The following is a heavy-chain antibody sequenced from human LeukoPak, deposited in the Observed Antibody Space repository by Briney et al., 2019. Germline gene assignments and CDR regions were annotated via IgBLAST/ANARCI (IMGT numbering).Heavy chain of an antibody. V-gene: IGHV1-69*05. D-gene: IGHD3-22*01. CDR3: ARSLQRYYDSSGYYYVGSWGIGFDY. CDR2: IIPIFGTA. Sequence: GASVKVSCKASGGTFSSYAISWVRQAPGQGLEWMGGIIPIFGTANYAQKFQGRVTITTDESTSTAYMELSSLRSEDTAVYYCARSLQRYYDSSGYYYVGSWGIGFDYWGQGTLVTVSS. J-gene: IGHJ4*02. CDR1: GGTFSSYA.